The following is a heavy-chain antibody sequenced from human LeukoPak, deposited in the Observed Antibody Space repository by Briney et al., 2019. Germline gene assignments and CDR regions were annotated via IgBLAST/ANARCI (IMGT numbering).Heavy chain of an antibody. CDR2: IIPIFGTA. Sequence: ASVKVSCKASGGTFSSYAISWVRQAPGQGLEWMGGIIPIFGTANYAQKFQGRVTITTDESTSTAYMELRSLRSEDTAVYYCARMGLNDGYNSGHQPDYWGQGTLVTVSS. D-gene: IGHD5-24*01. CDR1: GGTFSSYA. CDR3: ARMGLNDGYNSGHQPDY. V-gene: IGHV1-69*05. J-gene: IGHJ4*02.